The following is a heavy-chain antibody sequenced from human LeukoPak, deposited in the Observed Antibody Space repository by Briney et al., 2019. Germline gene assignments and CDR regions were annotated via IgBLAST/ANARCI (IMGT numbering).Heavy chain of an antibody. Sequence: GESLKISCKGSGYSFTSYWNGWVRQMPGKGLEWMGIIYPADSDTRYSPSFQGQVTISADKSISTAYLQWSSLKASDTAMYYCARRLYCSSTSCYYFDYWGQGTLVTVSS. J-gene: IGHJ4*02. D-gene: IGHD2-2*01. CDR1: GYSFTSYW. CDR3: ARRLYCSSTSCYYFDY. CDR2: IYPADSDT. V-gene: IGHV5-51*01.